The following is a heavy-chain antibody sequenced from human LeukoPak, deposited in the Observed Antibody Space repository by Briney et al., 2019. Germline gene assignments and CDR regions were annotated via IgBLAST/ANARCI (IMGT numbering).Heavy chain of an antibody. Sequence: ASVKVSCKASGYTFTSYYMHWVRQAPGQGLEWMGIINPSGGSTSYAQKFQGRVTMTRDTSTSTVYMELSSLRSEDTAVYYCARDLSNRGRDFYYYMDVWGKGTTVTVSS. D-gene: IGHD7-27*01. J-gene: IGHJ6*03. CDR1: GYTFTSYY. V-gene: IGHV1-46*01. CDR2: INPSGGST. CDR3: ARDLSNRGRDFYYYMDV.